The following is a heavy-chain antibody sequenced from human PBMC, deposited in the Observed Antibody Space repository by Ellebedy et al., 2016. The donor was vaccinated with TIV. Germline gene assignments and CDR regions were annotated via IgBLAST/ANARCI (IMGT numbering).Heavy chain of an antibody. J-gene: IGHJ4*02. CDR1: GFTFADYA. D-gene: IGHD3-10*02. V-gene: IGHV3-9*01. CDR3: ARVFDSYYFDY. CDR2: IGWNSGDI. Sequence: GGSLRLSCTTSGFTFADYAMHWVRQAPGKGLEWVSGIGWNSGDIDYAESVKGRFTISRDNAKNSLYLQMNSLRAEDTALYYCARVFDSYYFDYWGQGTLLTVSS.